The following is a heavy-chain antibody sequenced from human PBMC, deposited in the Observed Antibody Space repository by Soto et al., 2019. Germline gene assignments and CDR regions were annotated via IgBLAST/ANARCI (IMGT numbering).Heavy chain of an antibody. D-gene: IGHD6-6*01. Sequence: PSETLSLTCTVSGGSISSGDYYWSWIRQPPGKGLEWIGYIYYSGSTYYNPSLKSRVTISVDTSKNQFSLKLSSVTAADTAVYYCARVGSSIATRPFDYWGQGTLVNVSS. CDR1: GGSISSGDYY. V-gene: IGHV4-30-4*01. CDR2: IYYSGST. J-gene: IGHJ4*02. CDR3: ARVGSSIATRPFDY.